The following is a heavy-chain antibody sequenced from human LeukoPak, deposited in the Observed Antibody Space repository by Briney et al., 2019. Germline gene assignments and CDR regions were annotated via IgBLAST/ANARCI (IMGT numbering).Heavy chain of an antibody. CDR2: IGGGGEST. V-gene: IGHV3-23*01. Sequence: GGSLRLSCAASGFTFSRYSMSWVRQAPGKGLEWVSTIGGGGESTYSADSVKGRFTISRDNSKNTLYLQMDSLRAEDTAVYCCAKVLSGSQDYWGQGTLVTVSS. CDR1: GFTFSRYS. D-gene: IGHD1-26*01. J-gene: IGHJ4*02. CDR3: AKVLSGSQDY.